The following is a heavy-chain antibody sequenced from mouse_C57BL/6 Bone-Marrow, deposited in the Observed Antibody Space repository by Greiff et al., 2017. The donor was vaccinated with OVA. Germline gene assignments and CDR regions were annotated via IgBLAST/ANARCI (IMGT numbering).Heavy chain of an antibody. V-gene: IGHV1-22*01. CDR2: INPNNGGT. CDR1: GYTFTDYN. J-gene: IGHJ4*01. CDR3: ARLNYRVDY. D-gene: IGHD2-1*01. Sequence: EVQGVESGPELVKPGASVKMSCKASGYTFTDYNMHWVKQSHGKSLEWIGYINPNNGGTSYNQKFKGKATLTVNKSSSTAYMELRSLTSEDSAVYYCARLNYRVDYWGQGTSVTVSS.